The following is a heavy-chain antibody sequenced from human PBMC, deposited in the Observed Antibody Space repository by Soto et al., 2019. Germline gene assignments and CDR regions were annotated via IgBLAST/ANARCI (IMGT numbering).Heavy chain of an antibody. J-gene: IGHJ6*02. CDR1: GFTFSSYG. CDR2: IWYDGSNK. CDR3: ARGYSNYYYHYGMDV. Sequence: RVLRLSCAASGFTFSSYGMHWVRQAPGKGLEWVAVIWYDGSNKYYADSVKGRFTISRDNSKNTLYLRMNSLRAEDTAVYYCARGYSNYYYHYGMDVWGQGTTVTVSS. D-gene: IGHD4-4*01. V-gene: IGHV3-33*01.